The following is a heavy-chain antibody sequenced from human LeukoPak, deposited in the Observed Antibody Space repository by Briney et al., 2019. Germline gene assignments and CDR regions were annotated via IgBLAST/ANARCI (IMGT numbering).Heavy chain of an antibody. CDR2: INPNSGGT. Sequence: ASVKVSCKASGYTFTSYYMHWVRQAPGQGLEWMGWINPNSGGTNYAQKFQGRVTMTRDTSISTAYMELSRLRSDDTAVYYCARSQQLVPRFQHWGQGTLVTVSS. J-gene: IGHJ1*01. CDR3: ARSQQLVPRFQH. CDR1: GYTFTSYY. D-gene: IGHD6-13*01. V-gene: IGHV1-2*02.